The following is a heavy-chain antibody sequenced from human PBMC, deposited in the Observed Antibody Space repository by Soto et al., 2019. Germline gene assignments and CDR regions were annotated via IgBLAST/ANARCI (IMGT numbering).Heavy chain of an antibody. CDR3: AKDHLAVAGPVPLGWFDP. J-gene: IGHJ5*02. CDR1: GFTFSSYA. D-gene: IGHD6-19*01. CDR2: ISGSGGST. V-gene: IGHV3-23*01. Sequence: EVQLLESGGGLVQPGGSLRLSCAASGFTFSSYAMSWVRQAPGKGLEWVSAISGSGGSTYYADSVKGRFTISRDNSKNTLYLQMNSLRAEDTAVYYCAKDHLAVAGPVPLGWFDPWGQGTLVTVSS.